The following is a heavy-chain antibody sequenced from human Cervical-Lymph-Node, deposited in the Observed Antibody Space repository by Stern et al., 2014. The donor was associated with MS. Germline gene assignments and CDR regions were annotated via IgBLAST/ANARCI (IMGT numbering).Heavy chain of an antibody. CDR1: GYTFTSYY. D-gene: IGHD1-26*01. V-gene: IGHV1-46*01. CDR3: ARGGRYSGSYEGGFDY. J-gene: IGHJ4*02. Sequence: EKLVESGAEVKKPGASVKVSCKASGYTFTSYYIHWVRQAPGQGLEWMGIINPSGGSTSYAQKFQGRVTMTRDTSTSTVYMELSSLRSEDTAVYYCARGGRYSGSYEGGFDYWGQGTLVTVSS. CDR2: INPSGGST.